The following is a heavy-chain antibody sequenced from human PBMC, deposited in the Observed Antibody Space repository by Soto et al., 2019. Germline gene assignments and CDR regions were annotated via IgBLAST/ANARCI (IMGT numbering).Heavy chain of an antibody. D-gene: IGHD4-4*01. CDR1: GDSISTTNW. Sequence: QVQLQESGPGLVKHSGTLSLTCAVSGDSISTTNWWSWVRQPPGKGLEWIAEIHHRGSTKYNPSLTGRVSISIDRCKNQCSLKLNSLTAADTALYFCARDHCEGCNCYTNMGDWYFDLWGRGTLVTVSS. J-gene: IGHJ2*01. CDR3: ARDHCEGCNCYTNMGDWYFDL. V-gene: IGHV4-4*02. CDR2: IHHRGST.